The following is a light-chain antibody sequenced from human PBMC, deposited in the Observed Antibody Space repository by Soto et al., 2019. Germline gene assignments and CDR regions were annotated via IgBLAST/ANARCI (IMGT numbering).Light chain of an antibody. V-gene: IGKV3-11*01. Sequence: EIVLTQSPGTLSLSPGERANLSFRASQSVSSYLAWYQQKPGQAPRLLIYDASNRATGIPARFSGSGSGTDFTLTISSLEPEDFAVYYCQQRSNWPITFGQGTRLEIK. J-gene: IGKJ5*01. CDR3: QQRSNWPIT. CDR2: DAS. CDR1: QSVSSY.